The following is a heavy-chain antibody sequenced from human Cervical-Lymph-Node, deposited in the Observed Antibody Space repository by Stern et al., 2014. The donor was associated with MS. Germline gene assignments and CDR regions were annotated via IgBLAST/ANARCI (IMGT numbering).Heavy chain of an antibody. V-gene: IGHV3-23*04. D-gene: IGHD6-19*01. Sequence: QLVQSGGGLVQPGGSLRLSCAASGFTFSSYSMSWVRQAPGKGLEWVSAIRGSGGSTCYADSVKGRFTISRDNSKNTLYLQMNSLRAEDTAVYYCAKASGIAVAGTRGFDPWGQGTLVTVSS. CDR1: GFTFSSYS. CDR2: IRGSGGST. CDR3: AKASGIAVAGTRGFDP. J-gene: IGHJ5*02.